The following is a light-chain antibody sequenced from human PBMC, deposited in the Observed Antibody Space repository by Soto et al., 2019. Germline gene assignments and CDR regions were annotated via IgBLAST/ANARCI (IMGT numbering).Light chain of an antibody. V-gene: IGKV1-5*01. CDR2: DAS. Sequence: DIQMTQSPSTLSASVGDRVTITCRASQSISSWLAWYQQKPGKAPKLLIYDASSLESGVPSRFSGSGSGKEFTLTISSLQPDDFATYFCQKYNSYPLAFGPGTKVDIK. CDR3: QKYNSYPLA. CDR1: QSISSW. J-gene: IGKJ3*01.